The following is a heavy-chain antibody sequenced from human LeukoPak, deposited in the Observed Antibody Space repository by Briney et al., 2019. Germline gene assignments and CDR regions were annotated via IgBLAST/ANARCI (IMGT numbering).Heavy chain of an antibody. Sequence: GGSLRLSCAASGFTFSDYYMSWIRQAPGKGLEWVSYISSSGSTIYYADSVKGRFTISRDNAKNSLYLQMNSLRAEDMALYYCAKGDSSSPTGGYYYMDVWGKGTTVTVSS. CDR3: AKGDSSSPTGGYYYMDV. CDR2: ISSSGSTI. V-gene: IGHV3-11*01. J-gene: IGHJ6*03. D-gene: IGHD6-13*01. CDR1: GFTFSDYY.